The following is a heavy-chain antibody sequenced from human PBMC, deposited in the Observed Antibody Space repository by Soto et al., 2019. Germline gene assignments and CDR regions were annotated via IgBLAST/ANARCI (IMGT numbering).Heavy chain of an antibody. CDR3: ARATGTLRSRNCDY. Sequence: SETLSLTCSVSGGSISTVGHYWTWIRQPPGKGLEWIGSTYHTGSTYYSKSLRSRLTMSVDTSKSQFSLRLSSVTAADTAVYYCARATGTLRSRNCDYWGQGSLVTVSS. V-gene: IGHV4-31*03. CDR2: TYHTGST. CDR1: GGSISTVGHY. D-gene: IGHD1-1*01. J-gene: IGHJ4*02.